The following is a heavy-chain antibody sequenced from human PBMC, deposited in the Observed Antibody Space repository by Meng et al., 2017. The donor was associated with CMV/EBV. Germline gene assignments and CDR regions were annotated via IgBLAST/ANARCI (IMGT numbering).Heavy chain of an antibody. CDR3: ARALVRTSPPDY. CDR2: ISSSGSTI. Sequence: GESLKISCAASRFTVSSYYMSWIRQAPGKGLEWVSYISSSGSTIYYADSVKGRFTISRDNAKNSLYLQMNSLRAEDTAVYYCARALVRTSPPDYWGQGTLVTVSS. D-gene: IGHD6-6*01. CDR1: RFTVSSYY. J-gene: IGHJ4*02. V-gene: IGHV3-11*04.